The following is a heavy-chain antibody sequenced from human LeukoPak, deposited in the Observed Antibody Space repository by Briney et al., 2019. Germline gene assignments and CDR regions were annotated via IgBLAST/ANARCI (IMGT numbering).Heavy chain of an antibody. D-gene: IGHD2/OR15-2a*01. J-gene: IGHJ1*01. V-gene: IGHV1-18*01. CDR3: ARVSESGWFFQN. CDR2: LSPFSGDT. Sequence: ASVKVSCKAFGYTFTSYGISWVRQAPGQGLEWVATLSPFSGDTSSAQSLQGRVTVTKDTSTTTAYMELRNLRSDDTAVYYCARVSESGWFFQNWGQGTLVTVSS. CDR1: GYTFTSYG.